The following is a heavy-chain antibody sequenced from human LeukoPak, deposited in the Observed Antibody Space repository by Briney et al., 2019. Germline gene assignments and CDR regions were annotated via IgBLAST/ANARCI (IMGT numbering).Heavy chain of an antibody. Sequence: GGSLRLSCAASGFTFSGYWMTWFRQSPGKGLEWVANIKQDGSQKYYVDSVKGRFTISRDNAKNSLFLQMNSLRAEDTAVYYCARMWQWLVGNWFDPWGQGTLVTVSS. CDR3: ARMWQWLVGNWFDP. CDR1: GFTFSGYW. J-gene: IGHJ5*02. D-gene: IGHD6-19*01. CDR2: IKQDGSQK. V-gene: IGHV3-7*01.